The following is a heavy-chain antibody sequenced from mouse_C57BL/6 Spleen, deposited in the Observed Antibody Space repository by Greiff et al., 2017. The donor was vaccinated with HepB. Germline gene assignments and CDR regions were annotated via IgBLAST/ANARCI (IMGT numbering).Heavy chain of an antibody. CDR2: IDPENGDT. D-gene: IGHD1-1*01. Sequence: EVQLQQSGAELVRPGASVKLSCTASGFNIKDDYMHWVKQRPEQGLEWIGWIDPENGDTEYASKFQGKATITADTSSNTAYLQLSSLTSEDTAVYDCTTFYYGSRGFAYWGQGTLVTVSA. J-gene: IGHJ3*01. V-gene: IGHV14-4*01. CDR1: GFNIKDDY. CDR3: TTFYYGSRGFAY.